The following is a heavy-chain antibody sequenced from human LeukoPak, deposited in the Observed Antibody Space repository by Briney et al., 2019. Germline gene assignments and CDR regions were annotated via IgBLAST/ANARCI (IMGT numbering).Heavy chain of an antibody. CDR2: ISWNSGSI. J-gene: IGHJ4*02. V-gene: IGHV3-9*01. Sequence: GGSLRLSCAASGFTFDDYAMHWVRQAPGKGLEWVSGISWNSGSIGYADSVKGRFTISRDNAKNSLYLQMNSLRAEDTALYYCAKDPYGGNPGRPYYFDYWGQGTLVTVSS. D-gene: IGHD4-23*01. CDR3: AKDPYGGNPGRPYYFDY. CDR1: GFTFDDYA.